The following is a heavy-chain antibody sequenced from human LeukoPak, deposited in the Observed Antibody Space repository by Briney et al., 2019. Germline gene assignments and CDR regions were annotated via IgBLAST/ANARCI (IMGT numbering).Heavy chain of an antibody. Sequence: GGSLRLSCAASGFTFSSYAMHWVRQAPGKGLEWVARLVYDERSDYANSVKGRFSISRDNSKNTLFLDMNDLRVEDTAVYYCARDLSAAFDFWGQGVLVTVSS. CDR1: GFTFSSYA. J-gene: IGHJ4*02. CDR2: LVYDERS. V-gene: IGHV3-30*04. D-gene: IGHD6-19*01. CDR3: ARDLSAAFDF.